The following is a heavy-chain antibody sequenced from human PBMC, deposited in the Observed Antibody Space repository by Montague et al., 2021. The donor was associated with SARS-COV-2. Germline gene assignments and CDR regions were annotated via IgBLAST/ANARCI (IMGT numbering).Heavy chain of an antibody. CDR3: ARGSTVTHY. J-gene: IGHJ4*02. CDR1: GGSFSGYY. Sequence: SETLSLTCAVYGGSFSGYYWSWIRQPPGKGLEWIGEINHSGGTNYNPSLKSRVTISVDTSKNQFSRNLSSVTAADTAVYYCARGSTVTHYWGQGTLVTVSS. V-gene: IGHV4-34*01. D-gene: IGHD4-17*01. CDR2: INHSGGT.